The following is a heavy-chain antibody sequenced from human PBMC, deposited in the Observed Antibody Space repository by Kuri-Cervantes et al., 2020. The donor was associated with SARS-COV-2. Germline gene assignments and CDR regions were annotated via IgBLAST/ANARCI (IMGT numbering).Heavy chain of an antibody. V-gene: IGHV3-7*03. Sequence: GGSLRLSCAASGFTFSSYWMSWVRQAPGKGLEWVANIKQDGSEKYYVDSVKGRFTISRDNAKNSLYLQMNSLRAEDTALYHCATNDYGVSYMDVWGKGTTVTVSS. CDR3: ATNDYGVSYMDV. CDR1: GFTFSSYW. D-gene: IGHD4-17*01. J-gene: IGHJ6*03. CDR2: IKQDGSEK.